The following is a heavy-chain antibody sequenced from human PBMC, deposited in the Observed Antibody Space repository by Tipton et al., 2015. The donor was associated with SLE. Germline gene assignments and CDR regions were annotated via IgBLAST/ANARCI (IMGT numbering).Heavy chain of an antibody. Sequence: SLRLSCAASGFPFRSYGMSWVRQAPGKGLEWVASMNGGGDATYYAESVKGRITISRDNSWNTLDRQMNGVRAEDTAIYYCVRSLSRDYYESSGYPTLHSYLDNGGQGPLVTVSS. CDR1: GFPFRSYG. V-gene: IGHV3-23*01. J-gene: IGHJ4*02. CDR3: VRSLSRDYYESSGYPTLHSYLDN. CDR2: MNGGGDAT. D-gene: IGHD3-22*01.